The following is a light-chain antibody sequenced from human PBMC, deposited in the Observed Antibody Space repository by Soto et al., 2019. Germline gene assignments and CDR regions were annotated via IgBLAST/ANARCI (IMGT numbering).Light chain of an antibody. CDR3: QSYDSSLSGVV. Sequence: QSALTQPPSVSGAPGQRVTLSCTGSTSNIGAGYGVHWYQQLPGRAPKLLVYDNNKRHSGVPDRFSGSKSGTSASLAITGLQADDEADYYCQSYDSSLSGVVFGGGTKLTVL. CDR2: DNN. CDR1: TSNIGAGYG. V-gene: IGLV1-40*01. J-gene: IGLJ2*01.